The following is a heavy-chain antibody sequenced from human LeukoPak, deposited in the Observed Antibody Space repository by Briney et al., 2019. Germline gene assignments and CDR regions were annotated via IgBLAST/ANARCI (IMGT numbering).Heavy chain of an antibody. V-gene: IGHV1-46*01. CDR3: ARDGSGYCSGGSWFSVWFDP. CDR2: INPSGGST. J-gene: IGHJ5*02. CDR1: GYTFTSYY. Sequence: ASVKVSCKASGYTFTSYYMHWVRQAPGQGLEWMGIINPSGGSTSYAQKFQGRVTMTRDMSTSTVYMELSSLRSEDTAVYYCARDGSGYCSGGSWFSVWFDPWGQGTLVTVSS. D-gene: IGHD2-15*01.